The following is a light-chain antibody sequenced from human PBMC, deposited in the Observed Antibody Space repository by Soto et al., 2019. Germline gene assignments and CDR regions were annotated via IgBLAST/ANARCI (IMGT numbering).Light chain of an antibody. V-gene: IGKV3-20*01. CDR1: QTVTRNY. J-gene: IGKJ1*01. Sequence: EIVLTQSPGTLSLSPGERATLSCRASQTVTRNYLAWHQQKPGQTPRLLVYGASTRATGIPARFSGRGSGTDFTLTISRLEPEDFAVYYCQQYNNWPWTFGQGTKVDIK. CDR2: GAS. CDR3: QQYNNWPWT.